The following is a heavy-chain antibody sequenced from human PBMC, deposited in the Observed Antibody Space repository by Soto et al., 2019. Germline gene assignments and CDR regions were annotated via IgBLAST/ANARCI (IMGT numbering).Heavy chain of an antibody. CDR1: GASIRSYY. J-gene: IGHJ3*02. CDR3: ARGAITMIVVVIPDAFDI. CDR2: IYPGDSDT. D-gene: IGHD3-22*01. V-gene: IGHV5-51*01. Sequence: ETLSLTCSVSGASIRSYYWHWIRQPPGKGLEWMGIIYPGDSDTRYSPSFQGQVTISADKSISTAYLQWSSLKASDTAMYYCARGAITMIVVVIPDAFDIWGQGTMVTVSS.